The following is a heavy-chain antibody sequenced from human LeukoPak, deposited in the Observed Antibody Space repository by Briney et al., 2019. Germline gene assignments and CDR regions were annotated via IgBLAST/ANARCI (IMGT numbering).Heavy chain of an antibody. V-gene: IGHV3-23*01. Sequence: GGSLTLSCAASGFTFSSYAMNWVRQAPGKGLEWVSAISGSCGSTYYADSVQGRFTISRDNSKNTLYLQMNSLRAEDTAVYYCAKDYIVGAILVSAFDIWGQGTMVTVSS. CDR3: AKDYIVGAILVSAFDI. CDR1: GFTFSSYA. D-gene: IGHD2-21*01. CDR2: ISGSCGST. J-gene: IGHJ3*02.